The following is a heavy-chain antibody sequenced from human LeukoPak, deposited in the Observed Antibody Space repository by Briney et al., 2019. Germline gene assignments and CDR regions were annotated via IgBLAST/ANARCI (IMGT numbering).Heavy chain of an antibody. J-gene: IGHJ5*02. CDR2: ISSNGGSK. Sequence: PGRSLRLSCSASGFTFSIYAMHWVPQAPGKGLEYVSAISSNGGSKYCAGSVKGRFTISRDNTKVTLYIQMSSLRAEDTAVEYCVESLLLSSATASTNWFDPWGQGTLVTVSS. CDR1: GFTFSIYA. D-gene: IGHD3-10*01. CDR3: VESLLLSSATASTNWFDP. V-gene: IGHV3-64D*06.